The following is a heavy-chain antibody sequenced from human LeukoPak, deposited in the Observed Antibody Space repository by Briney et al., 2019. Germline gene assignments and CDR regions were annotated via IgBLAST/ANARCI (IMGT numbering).Heavy chain of an antibody. J-gene: IGHJ5*02. D-gene: IGHD2-2*01. CDR1: GYSLTNHY. V-gene: IGHV4-34*12. Sequence: SETLSLTCAVYGYSLTNHYWIWIRQPPGKGLEWVGEVLHTGGTNYNPSLKSRVTISVDTSKNQFFLKLTSVTAADTAVCYCARGPAAIHPWGPGTLVTVSS. CDR3: ARGPAAIHP. CDR2: VLHTGGT.